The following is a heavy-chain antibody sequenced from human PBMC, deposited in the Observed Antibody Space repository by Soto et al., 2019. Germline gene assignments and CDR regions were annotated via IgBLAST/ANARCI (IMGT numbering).Heavy chain of an antibody. J-gene: IGHJ4*02. CDR2: ISASVSIT. V-gene: IGHV3-23*01. CDR3: AKVRRYPNVGHIY. CDR1: GFTFSSYA. D-gene: IGHD1-20*01. Sequence: EVQLLESGGGLVQPGGSLRLSCAASGFTFSSYAMSWVLQAPGKGLEWVSAISASVSITYYADSVKGRFTISRDNSKNTLFLQMNSLRVEDTAVYYCAKVRRYPNVGHIYWGQGTLVTVSS.